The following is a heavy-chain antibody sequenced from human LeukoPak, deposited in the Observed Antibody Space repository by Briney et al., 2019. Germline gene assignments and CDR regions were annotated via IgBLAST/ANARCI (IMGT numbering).Heavy chain of an antibody. CDR3: AKEELRRITMWGYMDA. J-gene: IGHJ6*03. CDR2: IRYDGSNK. Sequence: PGGSLRLSCAASGFTFSSYGMHWVRQAPGKGLEWVAFIRYDGSNKYYADSVKGRFTISRDNSKNTLYLQMNSLRAEDTAVYYCAKEELRRITMWGYMDAWGKGTTVTISS. V-gene: IGHV3-30*02. CDR1: GFTFSSYG. D-gene: IGHD3-10*02.